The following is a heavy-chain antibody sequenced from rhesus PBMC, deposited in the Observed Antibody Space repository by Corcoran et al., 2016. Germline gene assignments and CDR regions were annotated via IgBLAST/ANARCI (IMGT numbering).Heavy chain of an antibody. CDR3: ARDGQSYYNCWSGSRFDV. CDR1: RSSISSNS. V-gene: IGHV4-147*01. D-gene: IGHD3-3*01. CDR2: IYGGCGKT. Sequence: QVQLQASGPGLVKPSETLSLTCAVSRSSISSNSWSCIRQPPGQGLEWFGYIYGGCGKTNDNPTLNSRVTISKDKSKNQFSLKLSSVTAADTAVYYCARDGQSYYNCWSGSRFDVWGAGVLVTVSS. J-gene: IGHJ5-1*01.